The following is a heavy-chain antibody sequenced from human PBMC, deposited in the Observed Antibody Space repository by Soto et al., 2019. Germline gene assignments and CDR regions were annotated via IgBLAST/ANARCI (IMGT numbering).Heavy chain of an antibody. D-gene: IGHD2-2*01. CDR2: INGGNGIT. CDR1: GYTFSDSY. Sequence: QVQLVQSGAEVKKTGASVKVSCRASGYTFSDSYIHWVRQAPGQGLEWIGWINGGNGITRYSQRFQDRVTITRDTSANTAYVELSSLRAEDTAVYYGANSFAPPAWGQGTLVTVSS. V-gene: IGHV1-3*01. J-gene: IGHJ4*02. CDR3: ANSFAPPA.